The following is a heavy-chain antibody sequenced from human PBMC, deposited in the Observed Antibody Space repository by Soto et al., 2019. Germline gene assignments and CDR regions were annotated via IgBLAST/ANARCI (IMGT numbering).Heavy chain of an antibody. J-gene: IGHJ5*02. CDR1: GGAISGYY. D-gene: IGHD3-3*01. CDR2: IYSSGSI. CDR3: ARGQRFSNWFDP. Sequence: SETLSLTCTVTGGAISGYYWTWIRQSDGEGLEWIGRIYSSGSINYNPSLKSRVTISLDTSMNYFSLRLSSVTAADSAVYYCARGQRFSNWFDPWGQGTLVTVSS. V-gene: IGHV4-4*07.